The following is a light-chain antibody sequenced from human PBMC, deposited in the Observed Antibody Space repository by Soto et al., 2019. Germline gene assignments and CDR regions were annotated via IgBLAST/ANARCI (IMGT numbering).Light chain of an antibody. CDR3: HQYNSDAPT. Sequence: DIQMTQSPSTLSASVGDRVTITCRASQSISTWLAWYQQKPGNAPKLLIFDASNLESGVPSRFSGSGSGTEFTLTIDSRQPDDFATYHFHQYNSDAPTFVHGTELEIK. V-gene: IGKV1-5*01. J-gene: IGKJ1*01. CDR1: QSISTW. CDR2: DAS.